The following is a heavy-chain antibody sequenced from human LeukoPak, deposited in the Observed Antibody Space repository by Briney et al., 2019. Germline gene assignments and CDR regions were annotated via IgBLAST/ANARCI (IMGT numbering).Heavy chain of an antibody. CDR1: GGTFSSYA. D-gene: IGHD6-19*01. CDR2: IIPILGIA. CDR3: ARGYGSSGWYGGY. Sequence: SVKVSFKASGGTFSSYAISWVRQAPGQGLEWMGRIIPILGIANYAQKFQGRVTITADKSTSTAYMELSSLRSEDTAVYYCARGYGSSGWYGGYWGQGTLVTVSS. J-gene: IGHJ4*02. V-gene: IGHV1-69*04.